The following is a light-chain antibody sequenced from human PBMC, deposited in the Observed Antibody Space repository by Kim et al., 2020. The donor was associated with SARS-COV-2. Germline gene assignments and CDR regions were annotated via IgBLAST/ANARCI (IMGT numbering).Light chain of an antibody. J-gene: IGKJ2*01. V-gene: IGKV1-39*01. CDR1: QSVSSY. CDR3: QQSHSTPYT. Sequence: SASVRDRVTITCQATQSVSSYLNWYQQKPGKAPKVLIYAASSLQSWVPSRFSGSRSGTDFTLTISSLQPEDFATYYCQQSHSTPYTFGQGTKLEI. CDR2: AAS.